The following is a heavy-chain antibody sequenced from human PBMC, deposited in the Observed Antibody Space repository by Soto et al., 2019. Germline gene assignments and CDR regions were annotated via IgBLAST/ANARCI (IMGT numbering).Heavy chain of an antibody. Sequence: GGSLRLSCVGSGFTFSNYKMDWVRQAPGQGLEWVSSISGSSTYIYYADSVRGRFTISRDNAKNSVHLQMNSLRVEDTAVYFCAREELPPGTSFNSWFDPWGQGTLVTVSS. CDR2: ISGSSTYI. V-gene: IGHV3-21*01. J-gene: IGHJ5*02. CDR1: GFTFSNYK. D-gene: IGHD1-1*01. CDR3: AREELPPGTSFNSWFDP.